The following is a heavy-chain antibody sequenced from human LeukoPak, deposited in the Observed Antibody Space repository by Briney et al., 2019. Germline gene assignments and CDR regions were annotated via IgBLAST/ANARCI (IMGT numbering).Heavy chain of an antibody. CDR1: GYTFTSYG. CDR2: ISAYNGDT. CDR3: ARVTPLADAFDI. V-gene: IGHV1-18*01. Sequence: ASVKVSCKASGYTFTSYGISWVRQAPGQGLEWMGWISAYNGDTNYAQKFQGRVTITTDESTSTAYMELSSLRSEDTAVYYCARVTPLADAFDIWGQGTMVTVSS. J-gene: IGHJ3*02.